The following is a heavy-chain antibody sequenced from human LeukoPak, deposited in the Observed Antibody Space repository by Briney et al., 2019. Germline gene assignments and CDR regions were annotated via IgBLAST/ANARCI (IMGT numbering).Heavy chain of an antibody. CDR1: GGSVSSGSYS. CDR3: ARSATDSSGYYYRWFDP. Sequence: SETLSLTCTVSGGSVSSGSYSWSWIRQPPGKGLEWIGYIHYTGSTNFNPSLKSRVSISIDTSKNQLSLNLSSVTAADTAVYYCARSATDSSGYYYRWFDPWGQGTLVTVSS. J-gene: IGHJ5*02. V-gene: IGHV4-61*01. D-gene: IGHD3-22*01. CDR2: IHYTGST.